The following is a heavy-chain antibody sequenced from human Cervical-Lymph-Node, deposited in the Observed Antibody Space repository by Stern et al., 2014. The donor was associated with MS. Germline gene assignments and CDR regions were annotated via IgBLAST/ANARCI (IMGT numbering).Heavy chain of an antibody. CDR1: GGSISSGGYS. Sequence: QVQLQESGSGLVKPSQTLSLTCAVSGGSISSGGYSWSWIRQPPGQGLEWIGYIYHRGRTYYHPSLKSRVTISVYRSTNPVSMNLSSVTAADTAVYYCARSSTVTPNAFDIWGQGTMVTVSS. CDR3: ARSSTVTPNAFDI. J-gene: IGHJ3*02. V-gene: IGHV4-30-2*01. CDR2: IYHRGRT. D-gene: IGHD4-17*01.